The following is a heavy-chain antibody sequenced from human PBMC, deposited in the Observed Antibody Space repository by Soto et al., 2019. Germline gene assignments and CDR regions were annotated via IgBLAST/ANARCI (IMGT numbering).Heavy chain of an antibody. J-gene: IGHJ4*02. Sequence: SETLSVTCTVSGGSMVAYYWNWIRQPPGKGLQWIGYTYYSWSTTYNPFLKSRVTISVDSSKNQFSLKLDSVTPADTAVYYCARVRATACKRYFDYWRPGTLVTVSS. D-gene: IGHD6-13*01. V-gene: IGHV4-59*01. CDR2: TYYSWST. CDR3: ARVRATACKRYFDY. CDR1: GGSMVAYY.